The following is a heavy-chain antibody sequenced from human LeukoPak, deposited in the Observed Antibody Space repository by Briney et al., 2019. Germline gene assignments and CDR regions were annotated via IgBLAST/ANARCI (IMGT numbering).Heavy chain of an antibody. Sequence: GGSLRLSCAASGFTVSSNYMSWVRQALGKGLEWVSVIYSGGSTYYADSVKGRFTISRDNSKNTLYLQMNSLRAEDTAVYYCAGLPAYYYDTSGFYFDFWGQGTLVTVSS. CDR2: IYSGGST. V-gene: IGHV3-66*04. CDR3: AGLPAYYYDTSGFYFDF. D-gene: IGHD3-22*01. CDR1: GFTVSSNY. J-gene: IGHJ4*02.